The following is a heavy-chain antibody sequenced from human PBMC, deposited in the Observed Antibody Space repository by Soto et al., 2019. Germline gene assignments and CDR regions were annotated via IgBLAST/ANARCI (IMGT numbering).Heavy chain of an antibody. CDR3: ARAYCSGGSCYSSFDP. J-gene: IGHJ5*02. Sequence: ASVKVSCKASGYTFTGYYMHWVRQAPGQGLEWMGWINPNSGGTNYAQKFQGWVTMTRDTSISTAYMELSRLRSDDAAVYYCARAYCSGGSCYSSFDPWGQGTLVTVSS. D-gene: IGHD2-15*01. V-gene: IGHV1-2*04. CDR2: INPNSGGT. CDR1: GYTFTGYY.